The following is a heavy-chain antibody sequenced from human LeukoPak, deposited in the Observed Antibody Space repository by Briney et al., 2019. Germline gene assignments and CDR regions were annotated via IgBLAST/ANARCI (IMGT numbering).Heavy chain of an antibody. J-gene: IGHJ4*02. CDR3: ARGYCSSTSCYGGGY. V-gene: IGHV1-2*02. CDR2: INPNSGGT. CDR1: GYTFTGYY. D-gene: IGHD2-2*01. Sequence: GASVKVSCKASGYTFTGYYMHWVRQAPGQGLEWMGWINPNSGGTNYAQKFQGRVTITADESTSTAYMELSSLRSEDTAVYYCARGYCSSTSCYGGGYWGQGTLVTVSS.